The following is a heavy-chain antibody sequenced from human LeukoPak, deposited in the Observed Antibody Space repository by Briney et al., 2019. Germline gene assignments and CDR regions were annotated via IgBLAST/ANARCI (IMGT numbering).Heavy chain of an antibody. Sequence: GGSLRLSCEASGFSFSNYFISWIRQAPGKGLEWVSYTTNSGRSTNYADAVKGRFTISRDNTKKSVYLEMTDLRPEDTAVYYCAREASGNYYVFDSRGQGTRVTVSS. J-gene: IGHJ4*02. D-gene: IGHD1-26*01. CDR3: AREASGNYYVFDS. CDR2: TTNSGRST. CDR1: GFSFSNYF. V-gene: IGHV3-11*04.